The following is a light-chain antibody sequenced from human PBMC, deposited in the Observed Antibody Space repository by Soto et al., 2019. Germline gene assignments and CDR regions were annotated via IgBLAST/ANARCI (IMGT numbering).Light chain of an antibody. Sequence: DIQMTQSPSSVSASEGDRVTITCRASQGISSWLAWYQQKPGKAPKLLIYAASSLQSGVPSRFSGSGSGTDFTLTITSLQAEDFATYYCQQLRMYQSTFGGGTKVDIK. CDR3: QQLRMYQST. CDR2: AAS. CDR1: QGISSW. J-gene: IGKJ4*01. V-gene: IGKV1-12*01.